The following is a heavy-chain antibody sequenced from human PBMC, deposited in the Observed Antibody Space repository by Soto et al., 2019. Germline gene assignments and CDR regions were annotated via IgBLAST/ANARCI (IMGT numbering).Heavy chain of an antibody. CDR1: GFTFSTFS. V-gene: IGHV3-48*01. CDR2: ISSSGGTI. Sequence: EVQLVESGGGLVQPGGSLRLSCEVSGFTFSTFSMNWVRKAPGKGLEWVSYISSSGGTIYQADSVKGRFTISRDNAKNSLYLQMNSLRADDTAVYYCVRERSIVDATTFDYWGQGTLVTVSS. D-gene: IGHD1-26*01. J-gene: IGHJ4*02. CDR3: VRERSIVDATTFDY.